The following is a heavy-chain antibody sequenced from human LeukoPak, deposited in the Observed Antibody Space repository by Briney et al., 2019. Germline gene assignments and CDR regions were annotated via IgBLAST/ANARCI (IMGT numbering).Heavy chain of an antibody. J-gene: IGHJ5*02. CDR3: ARPQTRFGELSNWFDP. V-gene: IGHV3-30*02. D-gene: IGHD3-10*01. CDR1: GFTFSSYG. Sequence: PGGSLRLSCAASGFTFSSYGMHWVRQAPGKGLEWVAFIRYDGSNKYYADSVKGRFTISRDNSKNTLYLQMNSLRAEDTAVYYCARPQTRFGELSNWFDPWGQGTLVTVSS. CDR2: IRYDGSNK.